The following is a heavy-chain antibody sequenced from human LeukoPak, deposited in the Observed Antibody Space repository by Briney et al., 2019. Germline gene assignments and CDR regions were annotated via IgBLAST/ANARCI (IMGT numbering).Heavy chain of an antibody. D-gene: IGHD2-2*01. J-gene: IGHJ4*02. V-gene: IGHV1-69*13. CDR3: ARGCSSTSCYAESFDY. CDR2: IIPIFGTA. CDR1: GYTFTGYY. Sequence: ASVKVSCKASGYTFTGYYMHWVRQAPGQGLEWMGGIIPIFGTANYAQKFQGRVTITADESTSTAYMELSSLRSEDTAVYYCARGCSSTSCYAESFDYWGQGTLVTVSS.